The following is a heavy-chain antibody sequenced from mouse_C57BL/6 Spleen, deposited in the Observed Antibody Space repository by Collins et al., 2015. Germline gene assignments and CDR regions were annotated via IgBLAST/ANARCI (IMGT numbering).Heavy chain of an antibody. CDR2: INTYSGVP. CDR1: GYTFTTYG. J-gene: IGHJ1*03. CDR3: ARKTDFDV. Sequence: SGPELKKPGETVKISCKASGYTFTTYGMSWVKQAPGKGLKWMGWINTYSGVPTYADDFKGRFAFSLETSASTAYLQINNLKNEDTATYLCARKTDFDVWGTGTTVTVSS. V-gene: IGHV9-3*01.